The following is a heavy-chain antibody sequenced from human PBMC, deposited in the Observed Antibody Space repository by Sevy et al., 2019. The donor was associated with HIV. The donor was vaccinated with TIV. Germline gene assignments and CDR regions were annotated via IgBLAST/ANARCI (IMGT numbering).Heavy chain of an antibody. CDR1: GLTFSTYW. V-gene: IGHV3-7*01. Sequence: GGSLRLSCAASGLTFSTYWMSWVRQAPGKGLEWVANIKEDGSERYYVDSVKGRFTVSRDNAKNSLYLQMKSLRAEDTAVYYCTKFYGTGSYVDYWGQGTLVTVSS. CDR2: IKEDGSER. J-gene: IGHJ4*02. CDR3: TKFYGTGSYVDY. D-gene: IGHD6-19*01.